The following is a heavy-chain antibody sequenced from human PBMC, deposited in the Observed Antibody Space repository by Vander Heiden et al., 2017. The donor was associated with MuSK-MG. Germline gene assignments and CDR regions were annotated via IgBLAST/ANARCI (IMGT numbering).Heavy chain of an antibody. CDR1: GITFTQAW. CDR3: CAVGYHDYVCAS. Sequence: EVQLVESGGGLVKPGESLRLSCAASGITFTQAWMSWVRQAPGKGLEWVGRIKSYTDGGAIDDAAPVRGRFTVSRDDSKNTLYLQMNRLEADDTAVYFCCAVGYHDYVCASWGQGTLVTVSS. J-gene: IGHJ5*02. D-gene: IGHD3-16*01. CDR2: IKSYTDGGAI. V-gene: IGHV3-15*01.